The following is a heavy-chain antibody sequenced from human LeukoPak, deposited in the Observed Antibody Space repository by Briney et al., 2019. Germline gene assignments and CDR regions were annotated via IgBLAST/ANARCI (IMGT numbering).Heavy chain of an antibody. CDR3: ARDLWGYSTSWGGIDY. J-gene: IGHJ4*03. V-gene: IGHV3-48*01. D-gene: IGHD6-13*01. Sequence: GGSLRLSCAASGFTFSTYNMNWVRQAPGKGLEWVSYISGSSSTIYYADSVKGRFTISRDNAKNSLYLQMNSLRAEDTAVYYCARDLWGYSTSWGGIDYWGQGTTVTVSS. CDR2: ISGSSSTI. CDR1: GFTFSTYN.